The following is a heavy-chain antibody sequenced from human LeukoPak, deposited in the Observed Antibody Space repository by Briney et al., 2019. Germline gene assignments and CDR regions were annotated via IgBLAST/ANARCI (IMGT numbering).Heavy chain of an antibody. D-gene: IGHD6-6*01. CDR2: ISSSSSHT. CDR1: GFTFSSYW. V-gene: IGHV3-21*01. Sequence: PGGSLRLSCAASGFTFSSYWMSWVRQAPGKGLEWVSSISSSSSHTYYADSVQGRFTIARDNAKNSLYLQMNSLRAEDTAVYYCARDSIAARRMDYWGQGTLVTVSS. CDR3: ARDSIAARRMDY. J-gene: IGHJ4*02.